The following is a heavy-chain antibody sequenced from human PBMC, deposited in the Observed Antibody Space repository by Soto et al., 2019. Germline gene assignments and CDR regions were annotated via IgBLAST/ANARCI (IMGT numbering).Heavy chain of an antibody. D-gene: IGHD3-10*01. CDR2: IYHSGST. V-gene: IGHV4-4*02. CDR1: GGSISSSNW. J-gene: IGHJ4*02. CDR3: ARALDYYGSGSYYKN. Sequence: QVQLQESGPGLVKPSGTLSLTCAVSGGSISSSNWWSWVRQPPGKGLEWIGEIYHSGSTNYNPSLKSRATISVDKSKNQFSLKLSSVTAADTAVYYCARALDYYGSGSYYKNWGQGTLVTVSS.